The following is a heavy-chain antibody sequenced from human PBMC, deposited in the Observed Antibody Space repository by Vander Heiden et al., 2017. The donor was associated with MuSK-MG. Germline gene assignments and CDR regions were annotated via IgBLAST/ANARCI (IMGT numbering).Heavy chain of an antibody. Sequence: EVQLVESGGGLVQPGGSLRPPCAASGFSFSTYSMNWVRQAPGKGLEWISYISSSSTTTYYADSVKGRFTISRDNAKNSLYLEMNSLRAEDTAVYYCVTSLFWGQGTLVTVSS. CDR2: ISSSSTTT. V-gene: IGHV3-48*01. CDR1: GFSFSTYS. D-gene: IGHD6-6*01. J-gene: IGHJ4*02. CDR3: VTSLF.